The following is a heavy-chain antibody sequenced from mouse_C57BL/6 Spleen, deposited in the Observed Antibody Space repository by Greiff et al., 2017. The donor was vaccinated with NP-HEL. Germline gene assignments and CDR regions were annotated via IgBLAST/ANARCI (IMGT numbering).Heavy chain of an antibody. J-gene: IGHJ4*01. CDR1: GFNIKNTY. D-gene: IGHD1-1*01. CDR2: IDPANGNT. CDR3: ASHYYGSSYRAMDY. V-gene: IGHV14-3*01. Sequence: EVQLHQSVAELVRPGASVKLSCTASGFNIKNTYMHWVKQRPEQGLEWIGRIDPANGNTKYDPKFQGKATTTADTSSNTAYLQLSSLTSEDPAIYYCASHYYGSSYRAMDYWGQGTSVTVSS.